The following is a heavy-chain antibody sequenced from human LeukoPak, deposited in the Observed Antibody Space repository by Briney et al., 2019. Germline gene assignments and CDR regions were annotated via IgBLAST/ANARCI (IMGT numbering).Heavy chain of an antibody. CDR3: ARGGRIAGSYYYYGMDV. J-gene: IGHJ6*02. Sequence: GGSLRLSCAASGFTFSSYSMNWVRQAPGKGLEWVSSISSSSSYIYYADSVKGRFTISRDNAKNSLYLQMNSLRAEDTAVYYCARGGRIAGSYYYYGMDVWGQGITVTVSS. D-gene: IGHD1-26*01. CDR1: GFTFSSYS. CDR2: ISSSSSYI. V-gene: IGHV3-21*01.